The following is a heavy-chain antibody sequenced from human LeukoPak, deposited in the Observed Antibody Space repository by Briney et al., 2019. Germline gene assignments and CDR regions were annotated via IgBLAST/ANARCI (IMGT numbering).Heavy chain of an antibody. D-gene: IGHD3-10*01. CDR2: IYPGDSDT. Sequence: PGESLKISCKGSGYSFTSYWIGWVRQMPGKGLEWMGIIYPGDSDTRYSPSFQGQVTISADKSISTAYLQWSSLKASDTAMYYCARLRSRYYYGSGSPGNFDYWGQGTLVTVSS. J-gene: IGHJ4*02. CDR3: ARLRSRYYYGSGSPGNFDY. CDR1: GYSFTSYW. V-gene: IGHV5-51*01.